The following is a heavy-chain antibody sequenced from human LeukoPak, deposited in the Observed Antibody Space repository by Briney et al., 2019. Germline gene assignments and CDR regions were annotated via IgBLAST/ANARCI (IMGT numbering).Heavy chain of an antibody. CDR3: ASPRTGYYIDY. CDR1: GYSISSGYY. J-gene: IGHJ4*02. Sequence: PSETLSLTCAVSGYSISSGYYWGWIRQPPGKGLEWIGSIYHSGSTYYNPSLKSRVTISVDTSKNQFSLKLSPVTAADTAVYYCASPRTGYYIDYRGQGTLVTVSS. CDR2: IYHSGST. D-gene: IGHD3/OR15-3a*01. V-gene: IGHV4-38-2*01.